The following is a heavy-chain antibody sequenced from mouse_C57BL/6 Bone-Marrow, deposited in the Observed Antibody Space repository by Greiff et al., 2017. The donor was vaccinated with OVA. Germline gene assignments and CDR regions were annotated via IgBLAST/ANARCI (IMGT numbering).Heavy chain of an antibody. CDR3: ARRDYDYDGGVTYWYFDV. CDR2: IYPRDGST. J-gene: IGHJ1*03. V-gene: IGHV1-78*01. Sequence: QVQLQQSDAELVKPGASVKISCKVSGYTFTDHTIHWMKQRPEQGLEWIGYIYPRDGSTKYNEKFKGKATLTADKSSSTAYMQLNSLTSEDSAVYFCARRDYDYDGGVTYWYFDVWGTGTTVTVSS. D-gene: IGHD2-4*01. CDR1: GYTFTDHT.